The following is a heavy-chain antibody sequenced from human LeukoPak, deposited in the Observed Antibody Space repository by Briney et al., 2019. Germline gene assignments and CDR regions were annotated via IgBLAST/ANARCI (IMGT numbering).Heavy chain of an antibody. CDR3: ARHMTTVVTSLAN. Sequence: ASVKVSCKASGYDFSSYGISWVRQAPGQGLQWMGWISVYNGKTKYGPLQGRVTMTTDTSTDTAYMELRGLSSDDTAMYYCARHMTTVVTSLANWGQGTLVIVSS. D-gene: IGHD4-23*01. CDR2: ISVYNGKT. CDR1: GYDFSSYG. J-gene: IGHJ4*02. V-gene: IGHV1-18*01.